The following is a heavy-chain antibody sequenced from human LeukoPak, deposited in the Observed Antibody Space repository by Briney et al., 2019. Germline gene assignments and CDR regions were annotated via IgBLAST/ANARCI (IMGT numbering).Heavy chain of an antibody. CDR2: IYYSGST. D-gene: IGHD6-19*01. CDR3: ARIRLTVAGGVFNY. CDR1: GGSISSSNYY. V-gene: IGHV4-39*01. Sequence: SETLSLTCTVSGGSISSSNYYWGWIRQPPGKGLEWSGSIYYSGSTYYNPSLNNRVTMSVDTSKNQFSLKLRFVTAADTAVYFCARIRLTVAGGVFNYWGQGTLVTVSS. J-gene: IGHJ4*02.